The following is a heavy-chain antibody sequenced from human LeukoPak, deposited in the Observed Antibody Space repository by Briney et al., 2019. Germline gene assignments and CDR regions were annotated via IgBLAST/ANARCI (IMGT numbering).Heavy chain of an antibody. D-gene: IGHD4-17*01. CDR1: GFTFSSYP. V-gene: IGHV3-30-3*01. CDR2: ISYDGSNK. Sequence: PGGSLRLSCAASGFTFSSYPMHWVRRAPGKGLEWVATISYDGSNKYYADSVKGRFTISRDNPKNTLYLQMNSLRPEDTAVYYCARRTVTEYYFDYWGQGTLVTASS. CDR3: ARRTVTEYYFDY. J-gene: IGHJ4*02.